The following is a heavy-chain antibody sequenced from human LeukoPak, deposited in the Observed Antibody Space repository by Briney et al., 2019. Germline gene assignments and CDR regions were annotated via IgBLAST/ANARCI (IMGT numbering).Heavy chain of an antibody. D-gene: IGHD2-2*01. Sequence: SVKVSCKASGGTFSSYAISWVRQAPGQGLEWMGGIIPIFGTANYAQKFQGRVTITTDESTSTAYMELSSLRSEDTAVYYCASSSTSSTTRKYYYYYYMDVWGKGTTVTVSS. CDR2: IIPIFGTA. V-gene: IGHV1-69*05. CDR3: ASSSTSSTTRKYYYYYYMDV. J-gene: IGHJ6*03. CDR1: GGTFSSYA.